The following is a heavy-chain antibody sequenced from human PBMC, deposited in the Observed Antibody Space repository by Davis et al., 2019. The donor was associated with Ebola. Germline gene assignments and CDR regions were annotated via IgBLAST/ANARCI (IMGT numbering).Heavy chain of an antibody. V-gene: IGHV3-23*01. CDR2: ISGSGGTT. D-gene: IGHD2-15*01. CDR3: ARDANYCSGGSCYDVIRTKTHYYYGMDV. J-gene: IGHJ6*02. CDR1: GFTFSSYS. Sequence: GESLKISCAASGFTFSSYSMSWVRQAPGKGLEWVSAISGSGGTTYYADSVKGRFTISRDNSKNTLYLQMNSLRAEDTAVYYCARDANYCSGGSCYDVIRTKTHYYYGMDVWGQGTTVTVSS.